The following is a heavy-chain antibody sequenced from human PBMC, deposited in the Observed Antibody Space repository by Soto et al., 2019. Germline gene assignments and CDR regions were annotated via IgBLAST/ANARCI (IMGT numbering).Heavy chain of an antibody. CDR1: GGSITSINW. CDR3: ATMELGAVS. J-gene: IGHJ5*02. D-gene: IGHD7-27*01. Sequence: SETLSLTCAVSGGSITSINWWSWVRQSPEKGLEWIGEIYHGGSTKYVPSLESRLTMSIDKSKNQFSLRLSSVTAADTAVYYCATMELGAVSWGRGILVTVSS. CDR2: IYHGGST. V-gene: IGHV4-4*02.